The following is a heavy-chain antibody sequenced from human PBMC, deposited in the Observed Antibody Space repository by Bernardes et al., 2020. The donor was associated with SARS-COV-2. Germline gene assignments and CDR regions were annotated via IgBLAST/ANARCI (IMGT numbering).Heavy chain of an antibody. D-gene: IGHD3-16*01. J-gene: IGHJ6*02. CDR3: AREGWGTPLGYYYYGMDV. CDR1: GGTFSSYA. V-gene: IGHV1-69*13. CDR2: IIPIFGTA. Sequence: SVKVSCKASGGTFSSYAISWVRQAPGQGLEWMGRIIPIFGTANYAQKFQGRVTITADESTSTAYMDVSSLRSEDTAVYYCAREGWGTPLGYYYYGMDVWGQGTTVTVSS.